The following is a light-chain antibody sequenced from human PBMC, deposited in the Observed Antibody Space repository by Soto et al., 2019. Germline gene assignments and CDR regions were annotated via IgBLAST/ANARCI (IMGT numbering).Light chain of an antibody. J-gene: IGLJ1*01. CDR3: GTWDSSLSAGV. CDR1: SSNIGNNY. CDR2: DNN. V-gene: IGLV1-51*01. Sequence: QSFMTQPPSLSAAPGQKVTISCSGRSSNIGNNYVSWYQQLPGTAPKLLIYDNNKRPSGIPDRFSGSKSGTSATLGITGLQTGDEADYYCGTWDSSLSAGVFGTGTKVTVL.